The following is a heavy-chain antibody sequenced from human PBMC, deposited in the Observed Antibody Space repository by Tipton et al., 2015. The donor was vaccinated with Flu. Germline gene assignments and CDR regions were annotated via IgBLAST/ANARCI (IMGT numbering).Heavy chain of an antibody. V-gene: IGHV3-23*01. D-gene: IGHD1-26*01. CDR1: GFTFSSYA. CDR2: ITGGGDST. CDR3: AKGGGMSGGCYNY. J-gene: IGHJ4*02. Sequence: SLRLSCAASGFTFSSYAMSWVRQAPGKGLEWVSVITGGGDSTYYADSVKGRFTISRDNSKNTLYLQMNNLRAEDTAVYYCAKGGGMSGGCYNYWGQGTVVTVSS.